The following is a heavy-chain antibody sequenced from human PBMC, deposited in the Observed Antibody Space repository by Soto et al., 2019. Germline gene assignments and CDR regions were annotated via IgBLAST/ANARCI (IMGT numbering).Heavy chain of an antibody. Sequence: EVQLVESGGGLVKPGGSLRLSCAASGFSFRTTWMAWVRQAPGKGLEWVGRIKRKSAGETTDYADPVKGRFTISRDDSQDTLYLQMDSLENGDTAVYYCSTGSPFSVGVFEYWCKGTLVTVSS. CDR1: GFSFRTTW. CDR2: IKRKSAGETT. CDR3: STGSPFSVGVFEY. D-gene: IGHD1-26*01. J-gene: IGHJ4*02. V-gene: IGHV3-15*05.